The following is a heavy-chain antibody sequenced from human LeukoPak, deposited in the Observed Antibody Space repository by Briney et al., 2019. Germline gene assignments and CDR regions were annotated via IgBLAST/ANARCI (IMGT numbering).Heavy chain of an antibody. CDR2: IYTSGST. V-gene: IGHV4-61*02. J-gene: IGHJ4*02. CDR1: GGSISSGSYY. Sequence: SETLSLTCTVSGGSISSGSYYWSWIRQPAGKGLEWIGRIYTSGSTNYNPSLKSRVTISVDTSKNQFSLKLSSVTAADTAVYYCARAYYPDYWGQGTLVTVSS. CDR3: ARAYYPDY.